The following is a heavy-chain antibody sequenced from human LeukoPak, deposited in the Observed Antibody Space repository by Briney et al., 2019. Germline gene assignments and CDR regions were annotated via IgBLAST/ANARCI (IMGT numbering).Heavy chain of an antibody. CDR3: ANRVGYCGSTSCYDY. CDR2: ISSSSSTI. CDR1: GFTFSSYS. J-gene: IGHJ4*02. Sequence: GGSLRLSCAASGFTFSSYSMNWVRQAPGKGLEWVSYISSSSSTIYYADSVKGRFTISRDNAKNSLYLQMNSLRAEDTAVYYCANRVGYCGSTSCYDYWGQGTLVTVSS. V-gene: IGHV3-48*01. D-gene: IGHD2-2*01.